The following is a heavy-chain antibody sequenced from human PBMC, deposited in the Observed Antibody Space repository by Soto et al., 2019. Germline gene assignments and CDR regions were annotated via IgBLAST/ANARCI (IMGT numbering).Heavy chain of an antibody. CDR2: IIPVFGTT. Sequence: QVQLVQSGAEVKKPGSSVKVSCTSSGGTFGNYAVSWVRQAPGQGLEWMGNIIPVFGTTNYARKFLGSVTSTADKSTGAAYMELSGLRSADTAVYYCARDFYDGRGFYSWYFTLWGRGTPVTVSS. D-gene: IGHD3-22*01. V-gene: IGHV1-69*06. J-gene: IGHJ2*01. CDR3: ARDFYDGRGFYSWYFTL. CDR1: GGTFGNYA.